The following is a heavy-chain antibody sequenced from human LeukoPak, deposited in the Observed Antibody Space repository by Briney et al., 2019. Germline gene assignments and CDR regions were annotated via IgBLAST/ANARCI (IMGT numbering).Heavy chain of an antibody. CDR3: ARALTGGSGTYYYYYGMDV. Sequence: PSETLSLTRTVSGGSISSGDYYWRWIRQPPGKGLVWIGYIYYSGRTHYNPSLKSRVTISVDTSKNQFSLMLISVTAADTAVYYCARALTGGSGTYYYYYGMDVWGKGTTVTVSS. D-gene: IGHD3-10*01. CDR2: IYYSGRT. J-gene: IGHJ6*04. CDR1: GGSISSGDYY. V-gene: IGHV4-30-4*01.